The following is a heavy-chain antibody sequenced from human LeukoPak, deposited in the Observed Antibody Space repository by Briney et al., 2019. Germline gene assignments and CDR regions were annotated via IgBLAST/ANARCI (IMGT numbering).Heavy chain of an antibody. J-gene: IGHJ4*02. CDR1: GFTFSSYA. V-gene: IGHV3-23*01. CDR2: ISGSSAGT. Sequence: QPGGSLRLSCAASGFTFSSYAMNWVRQAPGQGLEWVSGISGSSAGTNYADSVKGRFTISRDNSKNTLYLQMNSLRAEDTAVYYCAKAYCSSTICYWNYWGQGTLVTVSS. CDR3: AKAYCSSTICYWNY. D-gene: IGHD2-2*01.